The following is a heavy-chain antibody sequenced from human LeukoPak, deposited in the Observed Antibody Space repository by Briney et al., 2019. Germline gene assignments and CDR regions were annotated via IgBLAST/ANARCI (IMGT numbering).Heavy chain of an antibody. V-gene: IGHV3-74*01. D-gene: IGHD5-18*01. CDR1: GFTFSSYW. CDR2: INSDGSST. J-gene: IGHJ5*02. Sequence: GGSLRLSCAASGFTFSSYWMHWVRQAPGKGLVWVSRINSDGSSTSYADSVKGRFTISRDNAKNKLYVQMNSLRAEDTAVYYCARGGYSYGLGSWGQGTLVTVSS. CDR3: ARGGYSYGLGS.